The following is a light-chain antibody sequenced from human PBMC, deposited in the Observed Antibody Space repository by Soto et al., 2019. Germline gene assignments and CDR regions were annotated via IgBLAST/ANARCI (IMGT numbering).Light chain of an antibody. J-gene: IGKJ1*01. V-gene: IGKV1-8*01. Sequence: AIRMTQSPSSLSASAGDRVAIACRASQDVGRYLAWYQQKPGQAPNLLIYGASTLQSGVPSRFSGGGSGPEFTLTISCLQSEDFATYYCQHYKNYPWTFGQGTKVEIK. CDR2: GAS. CDR3: QHYKNYPWT. CDR1: QDVGRY.